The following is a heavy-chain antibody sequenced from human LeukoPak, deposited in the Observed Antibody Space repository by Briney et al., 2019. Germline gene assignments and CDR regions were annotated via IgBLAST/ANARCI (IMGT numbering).Heavy chain of an antibody. CDR3: ARVRSDDENLLFDY. D-gene: IGHD1-1*01. Sequence: PSEPLSLTCTVSGGSISSYYWSGIRQPPGKGLKWIGYIYYSGSTNYNPSLKSRVTISVDTSKNQFSLKLSSVTAADTAVYYCARVRSDDENLLFDYWGQGTLVTVSS. CDR2: IYYSGST. CDR1: GGSISSYY. V-gene: IGHV4-59*01. J-gene: IGHJ4*02.